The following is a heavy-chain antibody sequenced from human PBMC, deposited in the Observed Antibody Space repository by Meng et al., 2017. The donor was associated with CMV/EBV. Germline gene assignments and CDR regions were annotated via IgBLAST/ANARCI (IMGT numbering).Heavy chain of an antibody. V-gene: IGHV3-23*01. Sequence: ACGFIFSNYAMSWVRQAPGKGLEWVSSTTGSGDSTYYADSVKGRFTISRDNSKNTLYLQMNSLRAEDTAIYYCTKGRGLLASASNYWGQGTLVTVSS. CDR1: GFIFSNYA. J-gene: IGHJ4*02. D-gene: IGHD1-26*01. CDR2: TTGSGDST. CDR3: TKGRGLLASASNY.